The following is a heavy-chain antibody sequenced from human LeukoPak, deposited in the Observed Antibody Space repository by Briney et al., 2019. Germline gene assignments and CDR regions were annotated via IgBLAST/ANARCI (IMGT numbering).Heavy chain of an antibody. CDR3: ARDQNMVRGVIITDWFDP. Sequence: GGSLRLSCAASGFTFSNFGMSWVRQAPGKGLEWVSVISGSGANTYYADSVKGRFTISRDNSKNTLYLQVNSLRAEDTAVYYCARDQNMVRGVIITDWFDPWGQGTLVTVSS. CDR1: GFTFSNFG. V-gene: IGHV3-23*01. CDR2: ISGSGANT. J-gene: IGHJ5*02. D-gene: IGHD3-10*01.